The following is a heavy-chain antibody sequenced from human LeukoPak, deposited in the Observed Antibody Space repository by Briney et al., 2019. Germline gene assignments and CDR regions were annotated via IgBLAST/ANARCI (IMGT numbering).Heavy chain of an antibody. J-gene: IGHJ5*02. V-gene: IGHV3-43D*03. CDR3: AKDSGQQNWFDP. D-gene: IGHD6-13*01. CDR1: GFTFDDYA. CDR2: ISWDGGST. Sequence: GGSLRLSCAASGFTFDDYAMHWVRQAPGKGLEWVSLISWDGGSTYYADSVKGRFTTSRDNSKNSLYLQMNSLRAEDTALYYCAKDSGQQNWFDPWGQGTLVTVSS.